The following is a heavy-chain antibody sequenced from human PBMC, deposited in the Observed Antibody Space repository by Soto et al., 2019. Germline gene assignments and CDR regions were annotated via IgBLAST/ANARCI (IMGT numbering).Heavy chain of an antibody. CDR1: GFNFNTYS. CDR2: ISASGAYK. J-gene: IGHJ6*02. V-gene: IGHV3-21*02. D-gene: IGHD1-26*01. CDR3: AGERSALPGARDAMDV. Sequence: EVRLVESGGGPVKPGGSLRVSCAASGFNFNTYSMNWVRQAPGKGLQWVSFISASGAYKYYADSVRGRFTISRDNAKKSVFLEMNRLTADDTAIYYCAGERSALPGARDAMDVWGQGTTVTVSS.